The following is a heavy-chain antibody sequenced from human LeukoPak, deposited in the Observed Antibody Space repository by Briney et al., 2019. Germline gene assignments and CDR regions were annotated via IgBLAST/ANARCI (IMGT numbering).Heavy chain of an antibody. CDR1: GDSVSSNSAA. V-gene: IGHV6-1*01. Sequence: SQTLSLTCAFSGDSVSSNSAAWNWIRQSPSRGLEWLGRTYYRSKWYNDYAVSVRSRITINPDTSKSQFSLQLNSVTPEDTAVYYCAIARSVENSPRIFDPWGQGTLVTVSS. CDR3: AIARSVENSPRIFDP. D-gene: IGHD2-15*01. J-gene: IGHJ5*02. CDR2: TYYRSKWYN.